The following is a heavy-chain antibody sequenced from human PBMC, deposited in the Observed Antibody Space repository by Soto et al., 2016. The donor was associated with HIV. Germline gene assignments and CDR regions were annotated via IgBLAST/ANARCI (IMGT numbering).Heavy chain of an antibody. Sequence: DVQVLESGGGLVQPGGSLRLSCAASGFIFSSYAMSWVRQAPGKGLEWVSTISGSGGSTYYADSVKGRFTISRDNSKNTLYLQMNSLRAEDTAVYYCARDQAYYDFWSGFQHWGQGTLVTVSS. J-gene: IGHJ1*01. V-gene: IGHV3-23*01. CDR2: ISGSGGST. D-gene: IGHD3-3*01. CDR1: GFIFSSYA. CDR3: ARDQAYYDFWSGFQH.